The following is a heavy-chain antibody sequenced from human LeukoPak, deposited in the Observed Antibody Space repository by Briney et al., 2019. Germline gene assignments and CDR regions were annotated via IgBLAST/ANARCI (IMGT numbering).Heavy chain of an antibody. CDR3: AIALTTYYYYGMDV. CDR2: ISGSGGST. V-gene: IGHV3-23*01. J-gene: IGHJ6*02. D-gene: IGHD4-11*01. CDR1: GFTFSGAA. Sequence: GGSLRLSCAVSGFTFSGAAMSWVRQAPGKGLEWVSAISGSGGSTYYADSVKGRFTISRDNSKNTLYLQMNSLRAEDTAVYYCAIALTTYYYYGMDVWGQGTTVTVSS.